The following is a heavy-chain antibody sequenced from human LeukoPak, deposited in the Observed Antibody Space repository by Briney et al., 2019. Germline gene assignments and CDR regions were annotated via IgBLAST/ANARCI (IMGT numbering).Heavy chain of an antibody. CDR2: ISYDGDNE. J-gene: IGHJ4*02. V-gene: IGHV3-30-3*01. D-gene: IGHD5-18*01. Sequence: GGSLRLSCAASGFTFSNFAMHWVRQAPGKGLEWVAVISYDGDNEYYADSVKGRFTISRDNSKNTLYLQMNSLRAEDTAVYYCARGNHAMVLVFDYWGQGTLVTVSS. CDR1: GFTFSNFA. CDR3: ARGNHAMVLVFDY.